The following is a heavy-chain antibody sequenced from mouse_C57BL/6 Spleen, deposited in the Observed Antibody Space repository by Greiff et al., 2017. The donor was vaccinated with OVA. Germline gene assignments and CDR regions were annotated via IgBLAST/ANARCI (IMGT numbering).Heavy chain of an antibody. J-gene: IGHJ4*01. CDR1: GYTFTDYN. CDR2: INPNNGGT. CDR3: ARRSNYPYAMDY. D-gene: IGHD2-5*01. V-gene: IGHV1-18*01. Sequence: EVQLQQSGPELVKPGASVKIPCKASGYTFTDYNMDWVKQSHGKSLEWIGDINPNNGGTIYNQKFKGKATLTVDKSSSTAYMELRSLTSEDTAVYYCARRSNYPYAMDYWGQGTSVTVSS.